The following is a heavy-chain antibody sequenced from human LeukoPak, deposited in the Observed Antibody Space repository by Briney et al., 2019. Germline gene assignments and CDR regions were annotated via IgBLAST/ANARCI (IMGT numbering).Heavy chain of an antibody. D-gene: IGHD6-6*01. Sequence: PGGSLRLSCAASGFTFSSYWMSWVRQAPGKGLEWAANIKQDGSEKYYVDSVKGRFTISRDNAKNSLYLQMNSLRDEDTAVYYCARDKRSQLASPGFDYWGQGTLVTVSS. V-gene: IGHV3-7*01. CDR2: IKQDGSEK. CDR3: ARDKRSQLASPGFDY. J-gene: IGHJ4*02. CDR1: GFTFSSYW.